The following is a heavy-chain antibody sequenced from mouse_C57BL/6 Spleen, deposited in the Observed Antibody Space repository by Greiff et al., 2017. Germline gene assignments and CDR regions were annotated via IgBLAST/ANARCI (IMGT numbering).Heavy chain of an antibody. CDR2: IYPGDGDT. V-gene: IGHV1-80*01. J-gene: IGHJ1*03. Sequence: QVQLQQSGAELVKPGASVKISCKASGYAFSSYWMNWVKQRPGKGLEWIGQIYPGDGDTNYNGKFKGKATLTADKSSSTAYMQLSSLTSEDSAVYFCARPHITTVGVPYWYFEGWGTGTTVTVSS. D-gene: IGHD1-1*01. CDR3: ARPHITTVGVPYWYFEG. CDR1: GYAFSSYW.